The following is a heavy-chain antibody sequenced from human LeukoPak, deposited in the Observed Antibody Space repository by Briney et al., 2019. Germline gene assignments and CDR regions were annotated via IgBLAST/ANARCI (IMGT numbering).Heavy chain of an antibody. V-gene: IGHV1-2*02. J-gene: IGHJ4*02. CDR1: GYTFTDYY. CDR3: ARDFIRYFDDYFDY. Sequence: GASVKVSCKASGYTFTDYYMHWVRQAPGQGLEWMGWINPKSGDTYSAQKFQGRVTMTRDTSISTAYMELSSLRSDDTAVYYCARDFIRYFDDYFDYWGQGTLVTVSS. CDR2: INPKSGDT. D-gene: IGHD3-9*01.